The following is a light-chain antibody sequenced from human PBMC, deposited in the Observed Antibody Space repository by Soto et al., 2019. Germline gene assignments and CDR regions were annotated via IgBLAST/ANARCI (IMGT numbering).Light chain of an antibody. CDR2: DVS. V-gene: IGLV2-14*03. CDR1: SSDVGGYNY. J-gene: IGLJ1*01. Sequence: QSVLTQSASVSGSPGQSFTISCTGTSSDVGGYNYVSWYQHHPGKAPKLIIYDVSNRPSGVSIRFSGSKSDNTASLTISGLQPEDEADYHCSSYTTSNTRQIVFGTGTKVTV. CDR3: SSYTTSNTRQIV.